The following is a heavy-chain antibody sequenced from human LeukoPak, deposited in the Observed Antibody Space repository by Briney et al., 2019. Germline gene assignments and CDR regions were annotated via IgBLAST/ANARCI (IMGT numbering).Heavy chain of an antibody. D-gene: IGHD6-19*01. J-gene: IGHJ4*02. V-gene: IGHV3-21*01. CDR1: GFTFSTYT. Sequence: GGSLRLSCAASGFTFSTYTMNWVRQAPGKGLEWVSSISSSISYIYYADSVKGRFTISRDNAKNSLYLQTNSLRAEDTAVYYCARGPSPVPGLAQYFDYWGQGTLVTVSS. CDR3: ARGPSPVPGLAQYFDY. CDR2: ISSSISYI.